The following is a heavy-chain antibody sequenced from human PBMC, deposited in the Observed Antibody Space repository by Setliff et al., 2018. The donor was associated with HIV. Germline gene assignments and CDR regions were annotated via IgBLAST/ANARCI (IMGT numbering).Heavy chain of an antibody. J-gene: IGHJ6*02. V-gene: IGHV3-30*02. D-gene: IGHD2-2*03. CDR3: AIGRRGLDYYGMDV. CDR2: TRYDGSNT. CDR1: GFTFSNYN. Sequence: GGSLRLSCAVSGFTFSNYNMHWVRQAPGKGLQWVGFTRYDGSNTDYADSVKGRFTISRDNAENSLYLQMNSLTAEDTAVYYCAIGRRGLDYYGMDVWGQGTTVTVSS.